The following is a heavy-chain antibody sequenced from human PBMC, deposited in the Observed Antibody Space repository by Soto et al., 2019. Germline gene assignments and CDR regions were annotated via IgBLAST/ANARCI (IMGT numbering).Heavy chain of an antibody. J-gene: IGHJ4*02. D-gene: IGHD6-13*01. CDR2: IKQDGRQK. CDR1: GFTSSDYW. CDR3: ARRSWYDY. V-gene: IGHV3-7*01. Sequence: EVQLVESGGGLVQPGGSLRLSCAASGFTSSDYWMSWVRQAAGKGLEWVANIKQDGRQKFYVDSVKGRFTISRDNAKNSLYLQMNSLRVEDTAVYYCARRSWYDYWGQGTLVTVSS.